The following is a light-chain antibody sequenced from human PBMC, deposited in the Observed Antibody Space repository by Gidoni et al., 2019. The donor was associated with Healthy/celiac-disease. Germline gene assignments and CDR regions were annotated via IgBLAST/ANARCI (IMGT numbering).Light chain of an antibody. J-gene: IGLJ2*01. CDR1: SSNIGSNT. Sequence: SVLTQPPSASGTPGQRVTISCSGSSSNIGSNTVNWYQQLPGTAPKLLIYSNNQRPSGVPDRFSGSKPGTSASRAISGLQSEDEADYYWAAWDDSLNGVVFGGGTKLTVL. V-gene: IGLV1-44*01. CDR3: AAWDDSLNGVV. CDR2: SNN.